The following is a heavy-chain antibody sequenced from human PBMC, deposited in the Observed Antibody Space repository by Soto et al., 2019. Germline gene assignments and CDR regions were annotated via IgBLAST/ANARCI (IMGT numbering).Heavy chain of an antibody. CDR3: ARAGIYDSSGYYYYWSDY. V-gene: IGHV1-69*01. Sequence: QVQLVQSGAEVKKPGSSVKVSCKASGGTFSSYAISWVRQAPGQGLEWMGGIIPIFGTANYAQKFQGRVTITADESTSTAYMDLSSMRSEDTAVYYCARAGIYDSSGYYYYWSDYWGQGTLVTVSS. J-gene: IGHJ4*02. CDR2: IIPIFGTA. CDR1: GGTFSSYA. D-gene: IGHD3-22*01.